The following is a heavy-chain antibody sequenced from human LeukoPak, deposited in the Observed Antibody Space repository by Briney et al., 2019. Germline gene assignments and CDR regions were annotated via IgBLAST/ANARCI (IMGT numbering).Heavy chain of an antibody. CDR1: GGSISSYY. CDR2: IYYSGST. CDR3: ASTRDYGGNPPDY. J-gene: IGHJ4*02. D-gene: IGHD4-23*01. Sequence: SETLSLTRTVSGGSISSYYWSWIRQPPGKGLEWIGYIYYSGSTNYNPSLKSRVTISVDTSKNQFSLKLSSVTAADTAVYYCASTRDYGGNPPDYWGQGTLVTVSS. V-gene: IGHV4-59*08.